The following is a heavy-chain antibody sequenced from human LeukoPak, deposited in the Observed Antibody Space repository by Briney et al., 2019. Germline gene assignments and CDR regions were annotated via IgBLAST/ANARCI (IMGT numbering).Heavy chain of an antibody. CDR2: ISSDGSTT. J-gene: IGHJ5*02. CDR3: ARDRPFCSGGTCNSGDYFDP. D-gene: IGHD2-15*01. CDR1: GFTFSNYW. Sequence: PGGSLRLSCAASGFTFSNYWMHWVRQVSGKGLEWVSRISSDGSTTSYADSVKGRFTISRDNSKNTVYLQMNSLRGEDTAVYYCARDRPFCSGGTCNSGDYFDPWGQGTLVTVS. V-gene: IGHV3-74*01.